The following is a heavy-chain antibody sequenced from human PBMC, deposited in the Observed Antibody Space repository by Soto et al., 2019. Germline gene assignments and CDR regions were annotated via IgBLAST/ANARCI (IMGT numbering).Heavy chain of an antibody. CDR3: MRRGISRIYQLPTFEP. V-gene: IGHV4-39*01. Sequence: SETLSLTCLFSGGSISASTYYWGWIRQPPGKGLEWIGSVYSDGSTYDNPSLKSRVTISVDTSMNQFSLRLSSVTAADTASYFCMRRGISRIYQLPTFEPWGQG. CDR2: VYSDGST. D-gene: IGHD2-2*01. CDR1: GGSISASTYY. J-gene: IGHJ5*02.